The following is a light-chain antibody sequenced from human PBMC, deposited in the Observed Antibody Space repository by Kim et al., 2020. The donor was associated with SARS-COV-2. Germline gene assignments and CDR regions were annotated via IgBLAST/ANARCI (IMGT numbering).Light chain of an antibody. V-gene: IGKV3-11*01. Sequence: LSPGERATLSCRASQSVSSYLAWYQQKPGQAPRLLIYDASNRATSIPARFSGSGSGTDFTLTISSLEPEDFAVYYCQQRSNWPLYSFGQGTKLEI. J-gene: IGKJ2*03. CDR3: QQRSNWPLYS. CDR2: DAS. CDR1: QSVSSY.